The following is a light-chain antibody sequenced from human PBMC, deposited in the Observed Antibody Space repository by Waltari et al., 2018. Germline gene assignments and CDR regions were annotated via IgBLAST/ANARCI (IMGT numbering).Light chain of an antibody. J-gene: IGKJ1*01. CDR3: QHYKNYPRT. CDR1: QNIDSW. V-gene: IGKV1-5*03. Sequence: DIRMTQSPSTLSASVGDRVTITCRASQNIDSWLTWYQQKPGKAPNLLIYEASNLESGVPSRFSGSGSGTEFTLTISSLQPDDFATYYCQHYKNYPRTFGQGTEVEIK. CDR2: EAS.